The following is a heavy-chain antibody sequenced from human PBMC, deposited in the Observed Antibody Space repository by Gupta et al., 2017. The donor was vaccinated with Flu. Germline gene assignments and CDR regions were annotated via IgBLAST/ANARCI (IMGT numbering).Heavy chain of an antibody. CDR2: ISSSGSTI. V-gene: IGHV3-11*01. D-gene: IGHD1-26*01. Sequence: QAPGKGLEWVSYISSSGSTIYYADSVKGRFTISRDNAKNSLYLQMNSLRAEDTAVYYCARAPLGGSYYGAGYWGHGTLVTVSS. CDR3: ARAPLGGSYYGAGY. J-gene: IGHJ4*01.